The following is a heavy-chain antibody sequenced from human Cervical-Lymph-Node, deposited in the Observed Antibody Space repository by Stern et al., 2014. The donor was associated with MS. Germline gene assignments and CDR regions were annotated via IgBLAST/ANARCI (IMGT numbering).Heavy chain of an antibody. V-gene: IGHV4-61*02. J-gene: IGHJ4*02. CDR2: IYSSGTT. Sequence: QLQLQESGPGLVKPSQTLSLTCTVSGDSISSGNYYWSWIRQPAGKGLEWIGRIYSSGTTYYNPSLRSRVTISIDPPTTQFPLKRSSVTATDTAVYYCATQGRALAPDWGQGTLVTVSS. CDR3: ATQGRALAPD. CDR1: GDSISSGNYY.